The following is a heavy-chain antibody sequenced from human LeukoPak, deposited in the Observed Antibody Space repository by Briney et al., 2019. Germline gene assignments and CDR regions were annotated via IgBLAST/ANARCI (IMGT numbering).Heavy chain of an antibody. CDR2: IKQDGSEK. CDR1: GFTFTSYW. J-gene: IGHJ6*04. V-gene: IGHV3-7*01. D-gene: IGHD3-10*02. CDR3: AELGITMIGGV. Sequence: GGSLRLSCAASGFTFTSYWMSWVRQAPGKGLEWVAHIKQDGSEKYYVDSVKGRFTISRDNAKNSLYLQMDSLRAEDTAVYYCAELGITMIGGVWGKGTTVTISS.